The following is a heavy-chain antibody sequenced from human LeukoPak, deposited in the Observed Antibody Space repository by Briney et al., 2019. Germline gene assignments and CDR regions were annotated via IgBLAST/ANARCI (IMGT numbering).Heavy chain of an antibody. J-gene: IGHJ3*02. D-gene: IGHD2-15*01. Sequence: GGSLRLSCAASGFTFSDYYMSWIRQAPGKGLEWVSYISSSGSTIYYADSVKGRFTIPRDNAKNSLYLQMNSLRAEDTAVYYCARDSYGMVAATSAFDIWGQGTMVTVSS. CDR1: GFTFSDYY. CDR2: ISSSGSTI. V-gene: IGHV3-11*01. CDR3: ARDSYGMVAATSAFDI.